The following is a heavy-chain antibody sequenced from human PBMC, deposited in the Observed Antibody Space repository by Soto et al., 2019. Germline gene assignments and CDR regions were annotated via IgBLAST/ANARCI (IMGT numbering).Heavy chain of an antibody. J-gene: IGHJ6*02. CDR1: GGTFSSYA. CDR2: IIPIFGTA. Sequence: GASVKVSCKASGGTFSSYAISWVRQAPGQGLEWMGGIIPIFGTANYAQKFQGRVTITADESTSTAYMELSSLRSEDTAVYYCAPLSEWGATKDYYYYGMDVWGQGTTVTVSS. V-gene: IGHV1-69*13. CDR3: APLSEWGATKDYYYYGMDV. D-gene: IGHD1-26*01.